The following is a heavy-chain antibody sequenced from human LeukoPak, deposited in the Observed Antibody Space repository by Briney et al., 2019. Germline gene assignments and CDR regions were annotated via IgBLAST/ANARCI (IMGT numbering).Heavy chain of an antibody. J-gene: IGHJ6*02. CDR1: GGSISSYY. CDR2: IYYSGST. Sequence: SETLSLTCTVSGGSISSYYWSWVRQPPGKGLEWIGYIYYSGSTNYNPSLKSRVTISVDTSKNQFSLKLSSVTAADTAVYYCARDRYGMDVWGQGTTVTVSS. V-gene: IGHV4-59*01. CDR3: ARDRYGMDV.